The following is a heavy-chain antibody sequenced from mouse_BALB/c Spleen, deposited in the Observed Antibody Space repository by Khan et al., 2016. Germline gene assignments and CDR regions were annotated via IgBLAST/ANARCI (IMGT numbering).Heavy chain of an antibody. J-gene: IGHJ3*01. CDR3: VRGRFAY. V-gene: IGHV1-22*01. Sequence: VRLQQSGPELVRPGTSVKISCKTSGYTFTDYTIHWVKQGHGKSLEWIGRSNPIIGGSNYNQKFTDKATLTLDKSSSTAYMDLRSLTSDDSAVYYCVRGRFAYWGQGTLVTVSA. CDR1: GYTFTDYT. CDR2: SNPIIGGS.